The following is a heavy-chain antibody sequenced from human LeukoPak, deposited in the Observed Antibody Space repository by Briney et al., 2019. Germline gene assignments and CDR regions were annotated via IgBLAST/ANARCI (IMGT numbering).Heavy chain of an antibody. CDR2: ISWNSGSI. CDR1: GFTFSSYA. V-gene: IGHV3-9*01. CDR3: AKGAVTTSMDV. D-gene: IGHD1-1*01. Sequence: HPGRSLRLSCAASGFTFSSYAMHWVRQAPGKGLEWVSGISWNSGSIGYADSVKGRFTISRDNAKNSLYLQMNSLRAEDTALYYCAKGAVTTSMDVWGQGTTVTVSS. J-gene: IGHJ6*02.